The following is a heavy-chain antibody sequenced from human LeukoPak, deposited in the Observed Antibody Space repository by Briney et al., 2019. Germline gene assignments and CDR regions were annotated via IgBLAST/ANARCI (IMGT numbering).Heavy chain of an antibody. Sequence: SETLSLTCTVSGGSISSSSYYWGWIRQPPGKGLEWIGSIYYSGSTYYNPSLKSRVTISVDRSKNQFSLKLSSVTAADTAVYYCARGSGYYGSGSLDYWGQGTLVTVSS. V-gene: IGHV4-39*07. CDR2: IYYSGST. CDR3: ARGSGYYGSGSLDY. J-gene: IGHJ4*02. D-gene: IGHD3-10*01. CDR1: GGSISSSSYY.